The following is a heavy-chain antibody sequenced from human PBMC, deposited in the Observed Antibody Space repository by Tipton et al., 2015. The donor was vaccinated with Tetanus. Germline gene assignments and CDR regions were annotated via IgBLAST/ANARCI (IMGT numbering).Heavy chain of an antibody. D-gene: IGHD5-24*01. CDR3: AKGDGFTPD. CDR1: AGSMNTYH. CDR2: IHSSGRT. Sequence: TLSLTCTVSAGSMNTYHWSWIRQPPGEGLEWIGYIHSSGRTNYNPSLKSRVTMSVDTSKNQFSLKLTSVTAADTAVYYCAKGDGFTPDWGQGSLVSVSS. V-gene: IGHV4-59*01. J-gene: IGHJ4*02.